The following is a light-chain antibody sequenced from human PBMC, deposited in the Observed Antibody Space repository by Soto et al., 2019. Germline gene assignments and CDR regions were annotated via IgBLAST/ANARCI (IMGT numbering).Light chain of an antibody. V-gene: IGLV2-14*01. Sequence: QSALTQPASVSGSPGQSITISCTGTTTDVGGYNYVSWYQQHPGKAPKLMIHEVSNRPSGVSHRFSGSRSGNTASLTISGLQAEDEADYYCSSYTSGTTLYVFGTGTKLTVL. J-gene: IGLJ1*01. CDR3: SSYTSGTTLYV. CDR2: EVS. CDR1: TTDVGGYNY.